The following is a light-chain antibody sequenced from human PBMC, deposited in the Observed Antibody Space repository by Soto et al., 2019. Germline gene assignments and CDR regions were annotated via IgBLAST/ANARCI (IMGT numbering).Light chain of an antibody. CDR3: QQYHIYSGT. CDR2: KAS. V-gene: IGKV1-5*03. Sequence: MAESAETLTASGGERATSTGRASQTIDSWLAWYQQRQGKPPNIMIYKASTLASGVPSRFSGSGSGTEFNLTINSLQTDDFATYYCQQYHIYSGTFGQGTKVDIK. J-gene: IGKJ1*01. CDR1: QTIDSW.